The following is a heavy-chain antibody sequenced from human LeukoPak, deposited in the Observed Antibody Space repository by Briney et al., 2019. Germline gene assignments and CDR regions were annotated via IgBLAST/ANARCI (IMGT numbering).Heavy chain of an antibody. CDR3: AKGVVAATRPPYYYYPMDV. CDR1: GFTFSSYA. D-gene: IGHD2-15*01. CDR2: IRGSAEHT. V-gene: IGHV3-23*01. Sequence: GGSLRLSCAASGFTFSSYAMTWVRQAPGKGLEWVSAIRGSAEHTYYADSVKGRLTISRDTSKNTLYLQMNNLRVEDTAVYYCAKGVVAATRPPYYYYPMDVWGQGTTVTVSS. J-gene: IGHJ6*02.